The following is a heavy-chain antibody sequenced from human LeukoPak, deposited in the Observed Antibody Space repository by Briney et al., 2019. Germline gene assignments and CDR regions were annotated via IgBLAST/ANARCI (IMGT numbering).Heavy chain of an antibody. D-gene: IGHD1-26*01. CDR3: ATAGEWELLRDPYAFDY. V-gene: IGHV1-24*01. Sequence: GASVKVSCKVSGYTLTELSMHWVRQAPGKGLEWMGGFDPEDSETIYAQKFQGRVTMTEDTSTDTAYMELSSLRSEDTAVYYCATAGEWELLRDPYAFDYWGQGNLVTVSS. CDR2: FDPEDSET. CDR1: GYTLTELS. J-gene: IGHJ4*02.